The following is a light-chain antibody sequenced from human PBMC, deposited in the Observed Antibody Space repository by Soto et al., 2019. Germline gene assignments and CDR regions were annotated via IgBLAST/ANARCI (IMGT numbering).Light chain of an antibody. J-gene: IGLJ3*02. Sequence: QSMLTQPPSASGTPGQRVTISCSGSSSNIGSNTVNWYQQLPGTAPKLLIYSNNQRPSGVPDRFSGSKSGTSASLAISGLQSEDEGDYYCAAWDDSLNGPVFGGGTKLTVL. CDR2: SNN. CDR3: AAWDDSLNGPV. CDR1: SSNIGSNT. V-gene: IGLV1-44*01.